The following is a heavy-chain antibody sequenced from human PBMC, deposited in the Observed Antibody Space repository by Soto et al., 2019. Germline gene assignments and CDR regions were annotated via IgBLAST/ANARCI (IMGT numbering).Heavy chain of an antibody. CDR2: INPNSGGT. CDR1: GYTFTGYY. V-gene: IGHV1-2*02. J-gene: IGHJ5*02. Sequence: ASVKVSCKASGYTFTGYYMHWVRQAPGQGLEWMGWINPNSGGTNYAQKFQGRVTMTRDTSISTAYMELSRLRSDDTAVYYCARATFPLYCSSTSCYTGVWFDPWGQGTLVTVSS. D-gene: IGHD2-2*02. CDR3: ARATFPLYCSSTSCYTGVWFDP.